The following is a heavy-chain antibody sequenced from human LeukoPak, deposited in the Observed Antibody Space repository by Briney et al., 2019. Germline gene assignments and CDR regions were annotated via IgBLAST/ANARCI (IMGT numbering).Heavy chain of an antibody. CDR1: GFTFRSDR. CDR3: ATEKFCTSTTCLYHFQF. V-gene: IGHV3-7*01. Sequence: PGRSLRLSCAASGFTFRSDRMTSVCQTPRKRLEWVANIKQDVSGKNYVDSVEGRFTISRENGKSSLYLQMNSLRAEDTAVYYCATEKFCTSTTCLYHFQFWGQGTLVTVSS. J-gene: IGHJ4*02. D-gene: IGHD2/OR15-2a*01. CDR2: IKQDVSGK.